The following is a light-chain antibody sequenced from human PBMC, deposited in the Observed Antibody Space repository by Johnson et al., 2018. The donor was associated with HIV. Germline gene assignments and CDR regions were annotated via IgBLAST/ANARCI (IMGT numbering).Light chain of an antibody. J-gene: IGLJ1*01. Sequence: QSILTQPPSVSAAPGQKVTISCSGSSSNIGNNYVSWYQQLPGTAPKLLIYENNKRPTGITDRFSGSKSGTSATLGITGLQTGDEADYYCGTWDSSLSAPCIFGTGTKVTVL. CDR1: SSNIGNNY. CDR2: ENN. V-gene: IGLV1-51*02. CDR3: GTWDSSLSAPCI.